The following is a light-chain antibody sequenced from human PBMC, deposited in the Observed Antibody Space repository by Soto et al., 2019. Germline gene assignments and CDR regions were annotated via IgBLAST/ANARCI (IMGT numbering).Light chain of an antibody. CDR1: QSVSTN. J-gene: IGKJ1*01. CDR2: GAS. CDR3: QQYNNWPPWT. V-gene: IGKV3-15*01. Sequence: PGERATLSCRASQSVSTNLVWYQQKPGQAPRLLIYGASTRATGVPGRFSGTGSGTEFTLTISSLQSEDFAVYYCQQYNNWPPWTFGQGTKVDIK.